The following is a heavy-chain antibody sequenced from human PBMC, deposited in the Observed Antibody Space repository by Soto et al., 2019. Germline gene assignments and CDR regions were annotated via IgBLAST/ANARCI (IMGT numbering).Heavy chain of an antibody. Sequence: ASVKVSCKASGYTFTSYDINWVRQATGQGLEGMGWMNPNSGNTGYAQKFQGRVTMTRNTSISTAYMELSSLRSEDTAVYYCARGPLMEEIVVVPAAAYYYYYYMDVWGKGTTVTVSS. CDR2: MNPNSGNT. CDR3: ARGPLMEEIVVVPAAAYYYYYYMDV. V-gene: IGHV1-8*01. J-gene: IGHJ6*03. D-gene: IGHD2-2*01. CDR1: GYTFTSYD.